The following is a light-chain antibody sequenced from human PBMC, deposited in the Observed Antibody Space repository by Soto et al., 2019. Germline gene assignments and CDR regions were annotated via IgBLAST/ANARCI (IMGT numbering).Light chain of an antibody. Sequence: DIKMTQSPSSLSASVGDRVTITCRASQSISNFLNWYQQKPGKAPKVLIYAASSLQSGVPERFSGSGSGTDFTLTISSLQPEDFATYYCQQSNSTPLTFGGGTAVEIK. CDR1: QSISNF. J-gene: IGKJ4*01. V-gene: IGKV1-39*01. CDR3: QQSNSTPLT. CDR2: AAS.